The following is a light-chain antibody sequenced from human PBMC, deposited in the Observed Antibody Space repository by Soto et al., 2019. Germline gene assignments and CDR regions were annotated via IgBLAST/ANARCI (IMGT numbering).Light chain of an antibody. CDR1: QSVLYSSNNKNY. CDR2: WAS. V-gene: IGKV4-1*01. CDR3: QQYYSSPFT. J-gene: IGKJ3*01. Sequence: DLVMTQSPDSLAVSLGERATINCKSSQSVLYSSNNKNYLAWYQQKPGQPPQLLIYWASTRKSGVPDRFSGSGSGTDFTLTISSLQAEDVAVYYCQQYYSSPFTFGPGTKVDIK.